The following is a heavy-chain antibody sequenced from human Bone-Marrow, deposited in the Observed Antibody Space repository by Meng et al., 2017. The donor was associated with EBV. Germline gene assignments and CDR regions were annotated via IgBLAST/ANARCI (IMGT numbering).Heavy chain of an antibody. CDR1: GGSFSGYY. D-gene: IGHD2-15*01. J-gene: IGHJ4*02. CDR3: ARGTPFDY. Sequence: QVQLQQWGAGLLKPSETLSLTCAVYGGSFSGYYWNWIRQPPGKGLEWIGYMYYNGITYYNPSLKSRVTISGDSSKNQFSLKLTSVTAADTAVYYCARGTPFDYWGPGTLVPSPQ. V-gene: IGHV4-34*01. CDR2: MYYNGIT.